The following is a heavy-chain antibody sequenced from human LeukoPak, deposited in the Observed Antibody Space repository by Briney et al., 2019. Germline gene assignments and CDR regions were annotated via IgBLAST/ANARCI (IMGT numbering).Heavy chain of an antibody. D-gene: IGHD3-3*01. CDR2: ISGSGGST. CDR1: GFTFSSYA. J-gene: IGHJ4*02. CDR3: AKDRYDFWSGYYRGYYFDY. V-gene: IGHV3-23*01. Sequence: PGGSLRLXCAASGFTFSSYAMSWVRQAPGKGLEWVSAISGSGGSTYYADSVKGRFTISRDNSKNTLYLQMNSLRAEDTAVYYRAKDRYDFWSGYYRGYYFDYWGQGTLVTVSS.